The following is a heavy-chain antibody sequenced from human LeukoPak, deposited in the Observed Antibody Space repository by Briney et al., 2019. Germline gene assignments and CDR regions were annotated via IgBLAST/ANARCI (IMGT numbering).Heavy chain of an antibody. CDR3: AKDDAWLRYGE. J-gene: IGHJ4*02. D-gene: IGHD3-10*01. CDR2: ISPSADIK. Sequence: PGGSLTLSCATSGFTFSNHGMNWVRQAPGKGREWVSGISPSADIKYYADSVKGRFTISRDNSKNTMYLEVISLTGEDTAVYYCAKDDAWLRYGEWSQGTLVTVSS. V-gene: IGHV3-23*01. CDR1: GFTFSNHG.